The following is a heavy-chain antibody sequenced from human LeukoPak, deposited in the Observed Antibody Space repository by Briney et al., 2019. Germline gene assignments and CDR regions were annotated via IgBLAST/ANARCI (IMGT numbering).Heavy chain of an antibody. CDR3: ARGPIAASPTDY. CDR1: GGSISSGGYY. V-gene: IGHV4-30-2*01. J-gene: IGHJ4*02. CDR2: IYHSGST. Sequence: ASETLSLTCTVSGGSISSGGYYWSWIRQPPGKGLEWIGYIYHSGSTYYSPSLKSRVTISVDTSKNQFSLKLSSVTAADTAVYYCARGPIAASPTDYWGQGTLVTVSS. D-gene: IGHD6-6*01.